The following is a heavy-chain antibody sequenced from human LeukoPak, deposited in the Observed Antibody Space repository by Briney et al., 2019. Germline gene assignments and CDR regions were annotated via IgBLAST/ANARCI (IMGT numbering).Heavy chain of an antibody. CDR3: ARLGGWYSDGPVVFDY. V-gene: IGHV4-39*01. CDR1: CGPISSRSYY. Sequence: PSETLSLTCTVSCGPISSRSYYWGWIRQPPGKGLEWIGSIYYSGSTYYNPSLKSRVTISVDTSKNQFSLKLSSVTAADTAVYYCARLGGWYSDGPVVFDYWGQGTLVTVSS. CDR2: IYYSGST. D-gene: IGHD5-18*01. J-gene: IGHJ4*02.